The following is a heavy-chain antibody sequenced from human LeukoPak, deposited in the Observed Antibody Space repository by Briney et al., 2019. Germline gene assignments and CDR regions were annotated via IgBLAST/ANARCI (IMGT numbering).Heavy chain of an antibody. D-gene: IGHD2-21*02. CDR3: ARECGGDCYYAFDI. CDR2: IYNGGST. Sequence: GGSLRLSCAASGFTVSSNYMSWVRQAPGKGLEWVSVIYNGGSTYYADSVKGRFTISRDNSKNTLYLQMNSLRAEDTAVYYCARECGGDCYYAFDIWGQGTMVTVSS. J-gene: IGHJ3*02. CDR1: GFTVSSNY. V-gene: IGHV3-53*01.